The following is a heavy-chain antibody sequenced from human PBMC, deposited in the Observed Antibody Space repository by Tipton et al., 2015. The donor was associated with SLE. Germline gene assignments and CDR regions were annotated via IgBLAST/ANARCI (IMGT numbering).Heavy chain of an antibody. J-gene: IGHJ4*02. CDR1: GFTFSNSG. CDR3: AKNRGGGTGYFEY. V-gene: IGHV3-30*02. D-gene: IGHD3-16*01. Sequence: GSLRLSCAASGFTFSNSGMHWVRQAPGKELEWVALLWSDGTNKDYADSVKGRFSISRDTSKNTLYLQMNSLRPEDTAVYYCAKNRGGGTGYFEYWGQGTLVTVSS. CDR2: LWSDGTNK.